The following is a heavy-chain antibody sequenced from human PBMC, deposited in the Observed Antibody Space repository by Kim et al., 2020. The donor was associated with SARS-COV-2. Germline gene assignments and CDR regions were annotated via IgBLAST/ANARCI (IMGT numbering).Heavy chain of an antibody. CDR2: ISGSGGST. CDR1: GFTFSSYA. J-gene: IGHJ6*03. V-gene: IGHV3-23*01. Sequence: GGSLRLSCAASGFTFSSYAMSWVRLAPGKGLEWVSAISGSGGSTYYADSVKGRFTISRDNSKNTLYLQMNSLRAEDTAVYYCAKASITIFGVVISHYYYYYMDVWGKGTTVTVSS. D-gene: IGHD3-3*01. CDR3: AKASITIFGVVISHYYYYYMDV.